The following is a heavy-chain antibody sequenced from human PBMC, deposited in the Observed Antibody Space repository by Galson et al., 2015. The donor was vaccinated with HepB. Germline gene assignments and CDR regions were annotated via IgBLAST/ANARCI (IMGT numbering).Heavy chain of an antibody. V-gene: IGHV6-1*01. D-gene: IGHD2-21*01. CDR3: ARQLAYCVATTCQIFLDY. CDR1: GDSVSSNSAA. Sequence: CAISGDSVSSNSAAWNWIRQSPSRGLEWLGRTYYRSKWYNSYAVSVKSRITINPDTTKNQFSLQLNSVTPEDTAIYYCARQLAYCVATTCQIFLDYWGQGSLVTVSS. CDR2: TYYRSKWYN. J-gene: IGHJ4*02.